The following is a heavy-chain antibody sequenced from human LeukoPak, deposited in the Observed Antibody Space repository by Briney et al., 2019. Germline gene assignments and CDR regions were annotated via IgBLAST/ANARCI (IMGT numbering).Heavy chain of an antibody. Sequence: GGSLRLSCAASGFTFSSYGMHWVRQAPGKGLEWVAVISYDGSNKYYADSVKGRFTISRDNSKNTLCLQMNSLRAEDTAVYYCAKARGTMVRGVIRYYYGMDVWGQGTTVTVSS. J-gene: IGHJ6*02. CDR2: ISYDGSNK. CDR3: AKARGTMVRGVIRYYYGMDV. V-gene: IGHV3-30*18. D-gene: IGHD3-10*01. CDR1: GFTFSSYG.